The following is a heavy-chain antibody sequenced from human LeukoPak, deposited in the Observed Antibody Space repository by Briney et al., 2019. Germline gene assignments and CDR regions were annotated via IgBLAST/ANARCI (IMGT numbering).Heavy chain of an antibody. Sequence: QPGGSLRLSCAASGFTFSSYAMSWVRPAPGKGLEWVSGISGSGDNTYYADSVKGRFTISRDNSKNTLYVQVNSLGTEDTAAYYCAKGSYYDSSGSFHFDYWGQGTLVTVSS. J-gene: IGHJ4*02. V-gene: IGHV3-23*01. CDR3: AKGSYYDSSGSFHFDY. CDR2: ISGSGDNT. CDR1: GFTFSSYA. D-gene: IGHD3-22*01.